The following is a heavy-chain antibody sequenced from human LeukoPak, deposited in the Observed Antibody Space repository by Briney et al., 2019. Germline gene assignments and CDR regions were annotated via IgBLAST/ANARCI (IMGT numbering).Heavy chain of an antibody. CDR3: ARAYDSSGYYPGY. Sequence: AETLSLTCAVYGGSFSGYYWSWIRQPPGKGLEWIGEINHSGSTNYNPSLKSRVAISVDTSQNQFSLKLSSVTAADTAVYYCARAYDSSGYYPGYWGQGTLVTVSS. V-gene: IGHV4-34*01. D-gene: IGHD3-22*01. J-gene: IGHJ4*02. CDR2: INHSGST. CDR1: GGSFSGYY.